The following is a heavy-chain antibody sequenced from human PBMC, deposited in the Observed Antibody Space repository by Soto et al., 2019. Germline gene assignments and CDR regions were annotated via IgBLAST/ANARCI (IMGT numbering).Heavy chain of an antibody. CDR1: GYTLTELS. D-gene: IGHD6-19*01. V-gene: IGHV1-24*01. Sequence: QVQLVQSGAEVKKHGASVKVSCKVSGYTLTELSMHWVRQAPGKALEWMGGFDTEDSKTIYAQKLQGRVTMTDDTTTNTAYLDLSSLRSDDPTVYYCATDLSPVITVHNFWGQGTLFTVSS. CDR3: ATDLSPVITVHNF. J-gene: IGHJ4*02. CDR2: FDTEDSKT.